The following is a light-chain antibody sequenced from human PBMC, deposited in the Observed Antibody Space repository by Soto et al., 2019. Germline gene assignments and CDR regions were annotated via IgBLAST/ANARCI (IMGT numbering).Light chain of an antibody. V-gene: IGKV3-20*01. Sequence: EFVLTQSPGTLSLSPWERATLSCRASQTVRNNYLAWYQQKPGQAPRLLIYDASSRATGIPDRFSGGGSGTDFTLTISRREPGDFAGYYCQQFSSHPLTFGGGTKVDIK. J-gene: IGKJ4*01. CDR1: QTVRNNY. CDR3: QQFSSHPLT. CDR2: DAS.